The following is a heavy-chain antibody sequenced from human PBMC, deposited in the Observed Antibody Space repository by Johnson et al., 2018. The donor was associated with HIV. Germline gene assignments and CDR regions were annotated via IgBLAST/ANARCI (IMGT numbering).Heavy chain of an antibody. V-gene: IGHV3-30*03. D-gene: IGHD1-26*01. Sequence: QVQLVESGGGVVQPGRSLRLSCAASGFTFSSYGMHWVRQAPGKGLEWVAVISYDGSNKYYADSVKGRFTISRDNAKNSLYLQMNSLRAEDTAVYYCASGRSYYLGGAFDIWGQGTMVTVSS. CDR2: ISYDGSNK. CDR3: ASGRSYYLGGAFDI. J-gene: IGHJ3*02. CDR1: GFTFSSYG.